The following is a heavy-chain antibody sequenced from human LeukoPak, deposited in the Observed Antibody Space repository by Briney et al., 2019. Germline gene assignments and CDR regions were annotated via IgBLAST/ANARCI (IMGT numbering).Heavy chain of an antibody. CDR2: MYLSGTT. CDR1: GDSINSLDL. J-gene: IGHJ4*02. Sequence: SETLSLTCTVSGDSINSLDLWSWVRQPPGKGLEWIGEMYLSGTTHSNPSVKSRVTISIDESKNQFFLHLSSVTAADTAVYYCAGLVGRYSSGLYYYYFDYWGQGTLVTVSS. CDR3: AGLVGRYSSGLYYYYFDY. D-gene: IGHD3-22*01. V-gene: IGHV4-4*02.